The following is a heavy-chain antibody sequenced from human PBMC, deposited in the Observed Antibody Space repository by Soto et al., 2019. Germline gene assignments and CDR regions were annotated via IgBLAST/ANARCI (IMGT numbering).Heavy chain of an antibody. CDR3: TKGYCSSTSCFGYDAFDI. V-gene: IGHV3-73*01. CDR1: GFTFSASA. J-gene: IGHJ3*02. Sequence: PGGSLRLSCAASGFTFSASALHLVRQASGKGLEWVGRIRSKANSYATAYAASVKGRFTISRDDSKNTAYLQMNSLKTEDTAVYYCTKGYCSSTSCFGYDAFDIWGQGT. CDR2: IRSKANSYAT. D-gene: IGHD2-2*01.